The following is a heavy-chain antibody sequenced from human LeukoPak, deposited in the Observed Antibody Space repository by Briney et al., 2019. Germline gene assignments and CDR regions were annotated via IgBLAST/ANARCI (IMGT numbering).Heavy chain of an antibody. CDR2: ISYDGSNK. CDR3: ARASIPRGD. CDR1: GFTFSSYW. D-gene: IGHD2-21*01. V-gene: IGHV3-30*14. Sequence: GGSLRLSCAASGFTFSSYWMSWVRQAPGKGLEWVAVISYDGSNKYYADSVKGRFTISRDNSKNTLYLQMNSLRAEDTAVYYCARASIPRGDWGQGTLVTVSS. J-gene: IGHJ4*02.